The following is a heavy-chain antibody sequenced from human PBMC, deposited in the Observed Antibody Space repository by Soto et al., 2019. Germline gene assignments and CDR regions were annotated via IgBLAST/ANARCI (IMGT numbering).Heavy chain of an antibody. CDR1: GFTFSVSA. Sequence: PGGSLRLSCAASGFTFSVSAMTWVRQAPGRGLGWVSGITGSGGVTFYADSVKGRFTISRDDSKNLLFLQMNSLRAEDTAVYYCTTDLRTVTDWWGQGTLVTVSS. CDR3: TTDLRTVTDW. CDR2: ITGSGGVT. V-gene: IGHV3-23*01. J-gene: IGHJ4*02. D-gene: IGHD4-17*01.